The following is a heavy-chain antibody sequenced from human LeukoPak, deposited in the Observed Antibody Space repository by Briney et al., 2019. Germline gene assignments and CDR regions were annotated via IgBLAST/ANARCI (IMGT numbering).Heavy chain of an antibody. J-gene: IGHJ2*01. CDR3: ARIVAVAGVQVYWYFDL. CDR1: GGSISSSTNY. CDR2: IYYSGST. V-gene: IGHV4-61*05. Sequence: SETLSLTCTVSGGSISSSTNYWGWIRQPPGKGLEWIGYIYYSGSTNYNPSLKSRVTISVDTSKNQFSLKLSSVTAADTAVYYCARIVAVAGVQVYWYFDLWGRGTLVTVSS. D-gene: IGHD6-19*01.